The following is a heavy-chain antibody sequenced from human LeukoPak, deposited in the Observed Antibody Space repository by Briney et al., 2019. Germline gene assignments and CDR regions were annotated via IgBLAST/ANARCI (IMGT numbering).Heavy chain of an antibody. CDR2: ISGSDGTT. D-gene: IGHD2-2*02. J-gene: IGHJ4*02. CDR3: AKPDCSYTDCYRPAY. CDR1: GFTFSIYA. Sequence: GGSLRLSCAASGFTFSIYAMNWVRQAPGKGLEWVSAISGSDGTTYYADSVKGRFTISRDNSKNTLYLQMNSLRAEDTAVYYCAKPDCSYTDCYRPAYWGQGTLVTVSS. V-gene: IGHV3-23*01.